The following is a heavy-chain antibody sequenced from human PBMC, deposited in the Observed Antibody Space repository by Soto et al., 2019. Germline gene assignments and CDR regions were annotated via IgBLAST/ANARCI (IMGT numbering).Heavy chain of an antibody. CDR1: GGSINSGGYY. Sequence: QVQLQESGPGLVKPSQTLSLTCTVSGGSINSGGYYWSWIRQHPGKGLEWIGYIYYSGGTHYNPALKSRVTVAVDTSKNQVSRKLTSVTAADTAVYYCARVAYNWNRDFDYWGQGTLVTVSS. CDR3: ARVAYNWNRDFDY. CDR2: IYYSGGT. J-gene: IGHJ4*02. V-gene: IGHV4-31*03. D-gene: IGHD1-20*01.